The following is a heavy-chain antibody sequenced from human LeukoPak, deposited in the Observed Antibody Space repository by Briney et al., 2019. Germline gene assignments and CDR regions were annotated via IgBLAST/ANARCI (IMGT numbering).Heavy chain of an antibody. CDR3: ARAGYCSSTSCYSYWYFDL. CDR1: GGSISSYY. J-gene: IGHJ2*01. D-gene: IGHD2-2*03. Sequence: SETLSLTCTVSGGSISSYYWSWIRQPPGKGLEWIGYIYYSGSTNYNPSLKSRVTISVDMSKNQFSLKLSSVTAADTAVYYCARAGYCSSTSCYSYWYFDLWGRGTLVTVSS. V-gene: IGHV4-59*12. CDR2: IYYSGST.